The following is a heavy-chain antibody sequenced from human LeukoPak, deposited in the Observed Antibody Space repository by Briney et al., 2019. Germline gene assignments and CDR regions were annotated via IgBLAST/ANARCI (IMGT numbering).Heavy chain of an antibody. V-gene: IGHV3-30-3*01. CDR3: ARDPAKFWSGHDY. CDR1: GFTFSSYA. CDR2: ISYDGSNK. Sequence: GGSLRLSCAASGFTFSSYAMHWVRQAPGKGLEWVAVISYDGSNKYYADSVKGRFTIPRDNSKNTLYLQMNSLRAEDTAVYYCARDPAKFWSGHDYWGQGTLVTVSS. D-gene: IGHD3-3*01. J-gene: IGHJ4*02.